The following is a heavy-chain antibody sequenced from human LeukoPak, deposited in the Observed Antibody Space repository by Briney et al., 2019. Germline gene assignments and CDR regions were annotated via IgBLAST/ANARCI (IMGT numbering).Heavy chain of an antibody. Sequence: GGSLRPSCAVSGFTFSSYAMSWVRQAPGKGLEWVSAISGSGGSTYYADSVKGRFTISRDNSKNTLYLQMNSLRAEDTAVYYCAKDPAPAGTEGGGGYFQHWGQGTLVTVSS. J-gene: IGHJ1*01. V-gene: IGHV3-23*01. CDR2: ISGSGGST. D-gene: IGHD1-1*01. CDR1: GFTFSSYA. CDR3: AKDPAPAGTEGGGGYFQH.